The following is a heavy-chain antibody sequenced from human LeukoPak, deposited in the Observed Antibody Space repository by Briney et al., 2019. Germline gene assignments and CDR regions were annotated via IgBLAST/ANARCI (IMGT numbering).Heavy chain of an antibody. D-gene: IGHD4-17*01. CDR3: ARDAGDSRPYWYFDL. V-gene: IGHV3-48*03. CDR1: GFTLTRYE. Sequence: PGGSLRLSCAASGFTLTRYEMNWVRQAPGKGLERVSYISSSGSTIYYADSVKGRFTISRDSAKNSLYLQMNSLRAEDTAVYYCARDAGDSRPYWYFDLWGRGTLVTVSS. CDR2: ISSSGSTI. J-gene: IGHJ2*01.